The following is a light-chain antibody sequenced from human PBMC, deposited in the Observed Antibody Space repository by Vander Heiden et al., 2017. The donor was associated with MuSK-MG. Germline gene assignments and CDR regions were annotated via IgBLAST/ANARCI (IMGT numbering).Light chain of an antibody. CDR1: QNISNW. CDR2: DAS. Sequence: DSQMTQSPSTLSASVGDRVTITCRASQNISNWLAWYQQKPGRAPKLLIYDASSLESGVPSRLSGSGSGTEFTLTISSLQPDDFATYYCQHENSFPYTFGQGTKLEIK. CDR3: QHENSFPYT. J-gene: IGKJ2*01. V-gene: IGKV1-5*01.